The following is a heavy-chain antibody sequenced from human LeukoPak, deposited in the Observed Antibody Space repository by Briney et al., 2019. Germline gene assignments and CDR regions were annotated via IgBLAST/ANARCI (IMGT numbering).Heavy chain of an antibody. V-gene: IGHV1-46*03. CDR3: AREWIAAAEDY. CDR1: GYTFTGYY. Sequence: GASVKVSCKASGYTFTGYYMHWVRQAPGQGLEWMGIINPSGGSTSYAQKFQGRVTMTRDTSTSTVYMELSSLRSEDTAVYYCAREWIAAAEDYWGQGTLLSVSS. D-gene: IGHD6-13*01. CDR2: INPSGGST. J-gene: IGHJ4*02.